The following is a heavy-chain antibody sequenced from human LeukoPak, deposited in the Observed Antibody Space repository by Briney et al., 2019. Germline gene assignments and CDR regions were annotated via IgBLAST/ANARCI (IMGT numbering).Heavy chain of an antibody. J-gene: IGHJ4*02. CDR2: IYYSGTT. CDR3: ARTDSSGYSGFDY. D-gene: IGHD3-22*01. Sequence: SETLSLTCSVSGGSISSSSYYWGWVRQSPGKGLEWIGSIYYSGTTYNNPSLKSRVTVSLDTAKNQFSLKLTSVTAADTAVYYCARTDSSGYSGFDYWGQGTLVTVSS. V-gene: IGHV4-39*01. CDR1: GGSISSSSYY.